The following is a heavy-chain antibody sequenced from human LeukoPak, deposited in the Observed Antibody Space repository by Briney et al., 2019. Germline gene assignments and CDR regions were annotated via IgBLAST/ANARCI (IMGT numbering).Heavy chain of an antibody. V-gene: IGHV4-39*01. Sequence: PSETLSLTCTVSGGSISSSSYYWGWIRQPPGKGLEWIGSIYYSGSTYYNPSLKSRVTISVDTSKNQFSLKLSSVTAADTAVYYCARQRKSSEVLRFDNWGQGTLVTVSS. CDR2: IYYSGST. J-gene: IGHJ4*02. CDR1: GGSISSSSYY. D-gene: IGHD3-10*01. CDR3: ARQRKSSEVLRFDN.